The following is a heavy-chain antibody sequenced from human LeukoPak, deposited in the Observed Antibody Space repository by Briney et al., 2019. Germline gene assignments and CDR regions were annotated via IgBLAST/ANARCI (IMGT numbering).Heavy chain of an antibody. V-gene: IGHV3-23*01. D-gene: IGHD1-26*01. Sequence: PGGSLRLSCAVSGFTFSDYAMSWVRQAPGKGLEWVSGISGSGAYSYYADSVKGRFSISRDNSKNTVYLQMSSLRAEDTAIYYCARELREHGVFDIWGQGTMVTVSS. CDR3: ARELREHGVFDI. CDR1: GFTFSDYA. CDR2: ISGSGAYS. J-gene: IGHJ3*02.